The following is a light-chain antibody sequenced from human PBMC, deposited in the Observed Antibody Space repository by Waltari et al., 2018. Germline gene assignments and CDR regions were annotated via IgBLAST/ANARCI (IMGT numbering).Light chain of an antibody. CDR1: HSVSNNY. V-gene: IGKV3-20*01. J-gene: IGKJ4*01. CDR2: GAS. Sequence: EIVFPQSPGTLSLSPGERAPLPCRASHSVSNNYVAWYQQKPGQAPRLLIYGASSRATGIPDRFTASGSGTDFTLTISRLEPEDFAVYYCQQYGSSPLTYCGGTKVEIK. CDR3: QQYGSSPLT.